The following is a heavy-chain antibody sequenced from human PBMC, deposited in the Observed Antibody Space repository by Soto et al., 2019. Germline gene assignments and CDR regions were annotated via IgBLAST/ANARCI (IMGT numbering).Heavy chain of an antibody. CDR1: GFTFSSYA. V-gene: IGHV3-23*01. J-gene: IGHJ6*02. D-gene: IGHD4-17*01. Sequence: EVQLLESGGGLVQPGGSLRLSCAASGFTFSSYAMSWVRQAPGKGLEWVSAISGSGGSTYYVDSVKGRFTISRDNSKSTLYLQMDSLRAEDTAVYYCAKDYKGTTVTVWWYYGMDVWGQGTTVTVSS. CDR2: ISGSGGST. CDR3: AKDYKGTTVTVWWYYGMDV.